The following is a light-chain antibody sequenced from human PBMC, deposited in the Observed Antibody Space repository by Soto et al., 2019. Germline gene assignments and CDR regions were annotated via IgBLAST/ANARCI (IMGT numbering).Light chain of an antibody. V-gene: IGLV1-40*01. CDR2: DDD. J-gene: IGLJ3*02. Sequence: QSVLTQPPSVSGAPGQRVTISCTGNSTNIGAGYAVHWYQHLPLTAPKLLIYDDDNRPSGVSARFSGSKSGTSASLAITGLKADDEGYYYCQSYDSGLSGTGLFGGGTKVTVL. CDR3: QSYDSGLSGTGL. CDR1: STNIGAGYA.